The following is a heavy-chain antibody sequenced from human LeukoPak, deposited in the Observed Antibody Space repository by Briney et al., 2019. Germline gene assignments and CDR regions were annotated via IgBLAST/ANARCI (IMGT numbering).Heavy chain of an antibody. CDR2: IDPSDSYT. Sequence: AESLKISCKGSGYSFTSYWISWVRQMPGKGLEWMGRIDPSDSYTNYSPSFQGHVTISADKSISTAYLQWSSLKASDTAMYYCARHGVVTGDLDAFDIWGQGTMVTVSS. D-gene: IGHD4-23*01. CDR1: GYSFTSYW. V-gene: IGHV5-10-1*01. CDR3: ARHGVVTGDLDAFDI. J-gene: IGHJ3*02.